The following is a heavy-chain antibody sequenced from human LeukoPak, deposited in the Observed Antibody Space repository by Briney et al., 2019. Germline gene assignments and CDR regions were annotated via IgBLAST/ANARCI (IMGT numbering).Heavy chain of an antibody. CDR1: GFTFSSYS. J-gene: IGHJ6*03. D-gene: IGHD3-10*01. CDR2: IYSGGST. Sequence: GGSLRLSCAASGFTFSSYSMNWVRQAPGKGLEWVSVIYSGGSTYYADSVKGRFTISRDNSKNTLYLQMNSLRAEDTAVYYCARVETTAWFGHKYYYMDVWGKGTTVTISS. V-gene: IGHV3-53*01. CDR3: ARVETTAWFGHKYYYMDV.